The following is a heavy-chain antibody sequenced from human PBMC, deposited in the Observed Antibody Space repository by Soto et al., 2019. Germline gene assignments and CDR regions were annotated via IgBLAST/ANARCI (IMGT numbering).Heavy chain of an antibody. CDR3: ARARLGYGDYLY. D-gene: IGHD4-17*01. CDR2: ISYDGSNK. J-gene: IGHJ4*02. Sequence: QVQLVESGGGVVQPGRSLRLSCAASGFTFSSYAMHWVRQAPGMGLEWVAVISYDGSNKYYADSVKGRFTISRDNSKNTLYLQMNSMRAEDTAVYYCARARLGYGDYLYWGQGTLVTVSS. V-gene: IGHV3-30-3*01. CDR1: GFTFSSYA.